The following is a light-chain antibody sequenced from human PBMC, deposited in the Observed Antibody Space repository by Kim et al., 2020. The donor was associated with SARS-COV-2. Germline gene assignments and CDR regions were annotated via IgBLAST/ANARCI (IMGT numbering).Light chain of an antibody. CDR1: QSVTSSY. CDR3: QQYDGSPLT. V-gene: IGKV3-20*01. CDR2: ATS. J-gene: IGKJ4*01. Sequence: SPGERATLSCRASQSVTSSYLAWYQQKPGQPPRLLIYATSSRATGIPDRFSGSGSGTDFALTISRLEPEDFAVYYCQQYDGSPLTFGGGTKVDIK.